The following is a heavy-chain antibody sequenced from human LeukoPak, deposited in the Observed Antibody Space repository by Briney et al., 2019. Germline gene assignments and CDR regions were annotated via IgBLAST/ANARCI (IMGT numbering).Heavy chain of an antibody. J-gene: IGHJ4*02. CDR2: ITYDGYYK. V-gene: IGHV3-30*03. CDR1: GFTFTSYG. CDR3: ARDLSPVVRASPMGY. D-gene: IGHD3-10*01. Sequence: GGSLRLSCAATGFTFTSYGMHWVRQSPGKGLEWVALITYDGYYKYYSDSVKGRFTISSDTSKNTLYLQMNSLRAEDTAVYYCARDLSPVVRASPMGYWGQGTLVTVSS.